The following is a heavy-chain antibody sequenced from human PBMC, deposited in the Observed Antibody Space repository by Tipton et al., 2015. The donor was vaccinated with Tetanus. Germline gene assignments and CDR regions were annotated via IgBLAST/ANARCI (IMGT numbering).Heavy chain of an antibody. CDR3: ARDALLYQTGVSTLWYFDL. J-gene: IGHJ2*01. CDR1: GGSISSYY. D-gene: IGHD7-27*01. Sequence: TLSLTCTVSGGSISSYYWSWIRQPPGKGLEWIGYIYYSGSTNYNPSLKSRVTISVDTSKNQFSLKLSSVTAADTAVYYCARDALLYQTGVSTLWYFDLWGRGTLVTVSS. CDR2: IYYSGST. V-gene: IGHV4-59*01.